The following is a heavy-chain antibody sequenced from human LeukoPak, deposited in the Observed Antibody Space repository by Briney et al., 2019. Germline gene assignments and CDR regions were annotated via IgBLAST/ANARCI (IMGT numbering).Heavy chain of an antibody. V-gene: IGHV3-30*03. CDR2: ISYDGSNK. Sequence: GRSLRLSCAASGFTFSSYGMHWVRQAPGKGLEWVAVISYDGSNKYYADSVKGRFTISRDNSKNTLYLQMNSLRAEDTAVYYCARLLATWDYYYMDVWGKGTTVIVSS. CDR3: ARLLATWDYYYMDV. D-gene: IGHD3-3*02. J-gene: IGHJ6*03. CDR1: GFTFSSYG.